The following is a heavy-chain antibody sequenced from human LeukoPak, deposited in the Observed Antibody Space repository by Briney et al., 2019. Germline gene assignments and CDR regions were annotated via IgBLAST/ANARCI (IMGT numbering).Heavy chain of an antibody. CDR3: AKAIRYCSGGSCYSSLYYGMDV. D-gene: IGHD2-15*01. CDR2: ISGSGGSA. Sequence: PGASLRLSCAASGFTFSSYAMSWVRQAPGKGLEWVAAISGSGGSAYYADSVKGRFTIPRDNSKNTLYLQMNRLRAEDTAVYYCAKAIRYCSGGSCYSSLYYGMDVWGQGTTVTVSS. CDR1: GFTFSSYA. J-gene: IGHJ6*02. V-gene: IGHV3-23*01.